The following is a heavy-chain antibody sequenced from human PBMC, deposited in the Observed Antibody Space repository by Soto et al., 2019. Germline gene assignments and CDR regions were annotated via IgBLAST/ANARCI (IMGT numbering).Heavy chain of an antibody. CDR2: INHSGST. CDR3: ARGGTMVRGVTRPAYFDY. J-gene: IGHJ4*02. Sequence: SETLSLTCAVYGGSFSGYYWSWIRQPPWKRLEWIGEINHSGSTNYNPSLKSRVTISVDTSKNQFSLKLSSVTAADTAVYYCARGGTMVRGVTRPAYFDYWGQGTLVTVSS. D-gene: IGHD3-10*01. CDR1: GGSFSGYY. V-gene: IGHV4-34*01.